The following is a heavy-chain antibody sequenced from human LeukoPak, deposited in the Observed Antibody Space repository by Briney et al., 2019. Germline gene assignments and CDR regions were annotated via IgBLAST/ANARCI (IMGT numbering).Heavy chain of an antibody. CDR1: GGTFSSYA. CDR2: IIPIFGTA. J-gene: IGHJ4*02. CDR3: ARAPTEMATMVGDY. D-gene: IGHD5-24*01. Sequence: ASVKVSCKASGGTFSSYAISWVRQAPGQGLEWMGGIIPIFGTANYAQKFQGRVTITTDESTSTAYMELSSLRSGDTAVYYCARAPTEMATMVGDYWGQGTLVTVSS. V-gene: IGHV1-69*05.